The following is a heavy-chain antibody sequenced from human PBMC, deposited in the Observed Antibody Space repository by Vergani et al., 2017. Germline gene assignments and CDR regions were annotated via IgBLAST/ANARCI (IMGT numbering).Heavy chain of an antibody. CDR1: GYTFTGYY. D-gene: IGHD6-13*01. J-gene: IGHJ6*03. CDR3: ARGALRIAAAGVYYYYMDV. CDR2: INPNSGGT. Sequence: QVQLVQSGAEVKKPGASVKVSCKASGYTFTGYYMHWVRQAPGQGLEWMGWINPNSGGTNYAQKFQGRVTNTADESTSTAYMELSRLRSEDTAGYYCARGALRIAAAGVYYYYMDVWGKGTTVTVSS. V-gene: IGHV1-2*02.